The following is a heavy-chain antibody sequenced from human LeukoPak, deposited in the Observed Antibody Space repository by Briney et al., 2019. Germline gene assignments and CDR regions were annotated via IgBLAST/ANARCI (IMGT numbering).Heavy chain of an antibody. Sequence: GGSLRLSCAASGFTFSGSTMHWVRQASGKGLEWVGRIRTKVNSYATAYSASVKVRFTISRDDSKNTVYLQMNSLKTEDTAVYYCTRSAGGTFDYWGRGTLVTVSS. CDR2: IRTKVNSYAT. CDR1: GFTFSGST. V-gene: IGHV3-73*01. J-gene: IGHJ4*02. D-gene: IGHD1-26*01. CDR3: TRSAGGTFDY.